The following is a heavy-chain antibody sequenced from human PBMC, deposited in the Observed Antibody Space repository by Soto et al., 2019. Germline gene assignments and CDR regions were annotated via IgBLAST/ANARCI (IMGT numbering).Heavy chain of an antibody. Sequence: GASVKVSCKASGYTFTSYDINWVRQATGQGLEWMGWMNPNSGNTGYAQKFQGRVTMTGNTSISTAYMELSSLRSEDTAVYYCARDLGFTGSYGDYDDYWGQGTLVTVSS. D-gene: IGHD4-17*01. CDR2: MNPNSGNT. J-gene: IGHJ4*02. CDR1: GYTFTSYD. CDR3: ARDLGFTGSYGDYDDY. V-gene: IGHV1-8*01.